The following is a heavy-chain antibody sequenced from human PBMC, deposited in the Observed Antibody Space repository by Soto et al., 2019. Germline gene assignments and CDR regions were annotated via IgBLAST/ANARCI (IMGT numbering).Heavy chain of an antibody. D-gene: IGHD3-3*01. CDR2: MYYSGST. CDR1: CGSVSSGSYY. J-gene: IGHJ3*02. CDR3: ARTRDFWSGNDALDI. V-gene: IGHV4-61*01. Sequence: SETLSLTCTVSCGSVSSGSYYWSWIRQPPGKGLEWIGYMYYSGSTNYNPSLKSRVTISLDTSKNQFSLKLSSVTAADTAWYFCARTRDFWSGNDALDIGGQGQWSPSPQ.